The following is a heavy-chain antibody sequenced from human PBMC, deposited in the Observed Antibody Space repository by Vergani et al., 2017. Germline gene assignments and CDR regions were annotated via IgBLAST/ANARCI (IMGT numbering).Heavy chain of an antibody. J-gene: IGHJ6*03. V-gene: IGHV1-69*06. Sequence: QVQLVQSGAEVKKPGSSVKVSCKASGGTFSSYAISWVRQAPGQGLEWMGGIIPIFGTANYEQKFQGRVTITADKSTSTAYMELSRLRSDDTAVYYCAGDTTYDILTGSSYYYYYMDVWGKGTTVTVSS. CDR1: GGTFSSYA. CDR2: IIPIFGTA. D-gene: IGHD3-9*01. CDR3: AGDTTYDILTGSSYYYYYMDV.